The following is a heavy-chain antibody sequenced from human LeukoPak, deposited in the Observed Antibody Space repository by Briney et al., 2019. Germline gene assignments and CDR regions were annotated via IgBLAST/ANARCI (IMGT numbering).Heavy chain of an antibody. CDR2: INSDGSST. CDR3: ARSWFGVLYYYGLDV. Sequence: GGSLRPSCAASGFTFGSYWMHWVRQAPGKGLVWVSRINSDGSSTSYADSVKGRFTISRDNAKNTLYLQMNSLRAEDTAVYYCARSWFGVLYYYGLDVWGQGTTVTVSS. J-gene: IGHJ6*02. CDR1: GFTFGSYW. D-gene: IGHD3-10*01. V-gene: IGHV3-74*01.